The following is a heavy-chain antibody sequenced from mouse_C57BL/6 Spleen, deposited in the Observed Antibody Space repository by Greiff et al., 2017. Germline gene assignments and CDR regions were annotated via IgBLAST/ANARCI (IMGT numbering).Heavy chain of an antibody. CDR2: INPSNGGT. V-gene: IGHV1-53*01. D-gene: IGHD3-2*02. CDR3: ARADSAGYGGVDY. Sequence: VQLQQPGTELVKPGASVKLSCKASGYTFTSYWMHWVKQRPGQGLEWIGNINPSNGGTNYNEKFKGKATLTVDKSSSTAYMQLSSLTSEDSAVYYCARADSAGYGGVDYWGQGTTLTVSS. CDR1: GYTFTSYW. J-gene: IGHJ2*01.